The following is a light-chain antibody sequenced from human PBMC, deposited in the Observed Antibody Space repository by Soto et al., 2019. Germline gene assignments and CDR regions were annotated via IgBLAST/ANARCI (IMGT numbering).Light chain of an antibody. CDR3: QQYGSSPLT. J-gene: IGKJ4*01. CDR1: QSVSSIY. Sequence: EIVLTQSPGTLSLSPGERATLSCRASQSVSSIYLGWYQQKPGQAPRLLIYGASTRATGIPDRFSGSGSGTDFTLTISRLEPEDFAVYYCQQYGSSPLTFGGGTKVEIK. CDR2: GAS. V-gene: IGKV3-20*01.